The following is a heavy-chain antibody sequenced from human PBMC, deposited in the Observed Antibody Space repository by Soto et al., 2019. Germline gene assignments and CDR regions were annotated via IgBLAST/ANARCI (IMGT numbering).Heavy chain of an antibody. CDR3: AASQGDY. V-gene: IGHV3-43*01. CDR2: ISWDGETT. CDR1: GFIFDDHN. J-gene: IGHJ4*02. Sequence: EAHLVESGGAVVQPGGSLRLSCVASGFIFDDHNMYWVRQASDQGLEWVSLISWDGETTYYADSVKGRFTISRDNSKNSLYLQMNGVTTEGSALYYCAASQGDYWGQGTLVTVAS.